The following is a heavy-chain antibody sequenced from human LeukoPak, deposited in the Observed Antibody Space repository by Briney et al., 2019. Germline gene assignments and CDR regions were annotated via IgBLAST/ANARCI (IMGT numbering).Heavy chain of an antibody. D-gene: IGHD6-19*01. J-gene: IGHJ5*02. V-gene: IGHV4-59*08. CDR3: ARRLRLDWFDP. CDR2: IYYSGST. CDR1: GGSISSYY. Sequence: PSETLSLTCTVSGGSISSYYWSWIRQPPGEGLEWIGYIYYSGSTNYNPSLKSRVTISVDTSKNQFPLKLSSVTAADTAVYYCARRLRLDWFDPWGQGTLVTVSS.